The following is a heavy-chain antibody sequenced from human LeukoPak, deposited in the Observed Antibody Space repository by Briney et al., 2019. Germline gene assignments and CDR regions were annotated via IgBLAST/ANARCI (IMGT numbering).Heavy chain of an antibody. CDR3: ARDFVVVVPAAPDY. D-gene: IGHD2-2*01. Sequence: GASVKVSCKASGFTFATYTISWVRQAPGQGLEWLGWIAETANYAQKFQGRLTMTTDTSTSTAYMELRSLRSDDTAVYYCARDFVVVVPAAPDYWGQGTLVTVSS. CDR2: IAETA. J-gene: IGHJ4*02. CDR1: GFTFATYT. V-gene: IGHV1-18*04.